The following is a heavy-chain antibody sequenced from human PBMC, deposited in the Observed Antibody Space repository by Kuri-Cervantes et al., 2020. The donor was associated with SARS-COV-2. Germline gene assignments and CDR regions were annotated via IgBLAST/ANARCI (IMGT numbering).Heavy chain of an antibody. CDR2: ISYDGSNK. J-gene: IGHJ1*01. V-gene: IGHV3-30*18. CDR1: GFTFSSYG. CDR3: AKWGGYGSGGSCSLPFQH. Sequence: GGALRLCCSASGFTFSSYGMHWVRQAPGKGLEWVAVISYDGSNKDYADSVKGRFTISRDNSKNTLYLQMNSLRAEDTAVYYCAKWGGYGSGGSCSLPFQHGGQGTLVNVSS. D-gene: IGHD2-15*01.